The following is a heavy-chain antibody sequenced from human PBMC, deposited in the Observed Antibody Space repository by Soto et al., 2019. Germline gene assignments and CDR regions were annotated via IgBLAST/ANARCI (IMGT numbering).Heavy chain of an antibody. CDR3: AREDSIIIPAVSDF. V-gene: IGHV3-21*01. Sequence: LSCAVSGFTFNNYGINWVRQAPGKGLEWVSSVSKSDYTYYSDSVKGRFTISRGNAKNSVSLQMNTLRAEDTAVYYCAREDSIIIPAVSDFWGQGTLVTVSS. D-gene: IGHD2-2*01. J-gene: IGHJ4*02. CDR1: GFTFNNYG. CDR2: VSKSDYT.